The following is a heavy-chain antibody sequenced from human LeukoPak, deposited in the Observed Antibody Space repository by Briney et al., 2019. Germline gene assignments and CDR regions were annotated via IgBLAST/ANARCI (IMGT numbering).Heavy chain of an antibody. J-gene: IGHJ3*02. Sequence: ASVKVSRKASGGTFSSYAISWVRQAPGQGLEWMGGIIPIFGTANYAQKFQGRVTITTDESTSTAYMELSSLRSEDTAVYYCARDQGQNSYGYLAFDIWGQGTMVTVSS. V-gene: IGHV1-69*05. CDR1: GGTFSSYA. CDR3: ARDQGQNSYGYLAFDI. D-gene: IGHD5-18*01. CDR2: IIPIFGTA.